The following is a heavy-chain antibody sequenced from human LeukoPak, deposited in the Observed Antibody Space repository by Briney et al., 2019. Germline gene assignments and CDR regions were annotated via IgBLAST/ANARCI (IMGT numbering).Heavy chain of an antibody. V-gene: IGHV3-48*03. CDR2: ISSSGSTI. D-gene: IGHD6-13*01. J-gene: IGHJ6*02. CDR1: GFTFSSYE. CDR3: ARDDKGSSWYYYYGMDV. Sequence: GGSLRLSCAASGFTFSSYEMNWVRQAPGKGLEWLSYISSSGSTIYYADSVKGRFTISRDNAKNSLYLQMNSLRAEDTAVYYCARDDKGSSWYYYYGMDVWGQGTTVTVSS.